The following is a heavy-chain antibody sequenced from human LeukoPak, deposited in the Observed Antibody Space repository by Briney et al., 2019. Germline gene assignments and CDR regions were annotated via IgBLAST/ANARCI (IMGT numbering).Heavy chain of an antibody. CDR3: ARVPTHYYCYFDY. CDR1: GFTLSSYW. CDR2: IKRDGSEK. D-gene: IGHD3-10*01. V-gene: IGHV3-7*03. Sequence: SGGSLRLSCAASGFTLSSYWMSWVRQAPGKGLEWVANIKRDGSEKYYVDSVKGRFTISRDNAKNSLYLQMNSLRAEDTAVYYCARVPTHYYCYFDYWGQGTLVTVSS. J-gene: IGHJ4*02.